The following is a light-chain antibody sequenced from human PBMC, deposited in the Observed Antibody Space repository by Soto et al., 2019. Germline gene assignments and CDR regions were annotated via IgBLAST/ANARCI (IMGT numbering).Light chain of an antibody. CDR1: SSNIGSHA. CDR2: ANT. J-gene: IGLJ3*02. Sequence: QSVLSQPPSASGTPGQTVTISCSGSSSNIGSHAVNWYQQVPGRAPKFLIYANTNRPSGVPDRFSGSESGTSASLAITGLQAEDEADYYCQSYDSSLRVVFGGGTKLTVL. V-gene: IGLV1-40*01. CDR3: QSYDSSLRVV.